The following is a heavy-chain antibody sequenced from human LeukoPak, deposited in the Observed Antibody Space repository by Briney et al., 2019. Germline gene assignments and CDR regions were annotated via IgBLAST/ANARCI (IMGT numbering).Heavy chain of an antibody. V-gene: IGHV1-2*02. Sequence: ASVKVSCKASGYTFTDYYIHWVRQAPGQGLEWMGWIHPNNGVTNYAQNFQGRVTMTRDTSITTAYMELSGLTSDDTAVYYYARHSSNSSPRFDPWGQGTLVTVSS. CDR1: GYTFTDYY. J-gene: IGHJ5*02. CDR3: ARHSSNSSPRFDP. CDR2: IHPNNGVT. D-gene: IGHD6-6*01.